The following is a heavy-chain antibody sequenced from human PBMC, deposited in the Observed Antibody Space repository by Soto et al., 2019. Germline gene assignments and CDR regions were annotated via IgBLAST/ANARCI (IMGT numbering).Heavy chain of an antibody. CDR1: GGSISSYY. D-gene: IGHD4-4*01. CDR2: VHDSWGY. J-gene: IGHJ6*02. Sequence: SETLSLTCTVSGGSISSYYWSWIRQPPEKGLEWIGYVHDSWGYHYNPSLKSRAAISLETSKSQFSLRLTSVTATDTSVYYCVRQGLGALHGLVDVWGQGTKVTVSS. V-gene: IGHV4-59*08. CDR3: VRQGLGALHGLVDV.